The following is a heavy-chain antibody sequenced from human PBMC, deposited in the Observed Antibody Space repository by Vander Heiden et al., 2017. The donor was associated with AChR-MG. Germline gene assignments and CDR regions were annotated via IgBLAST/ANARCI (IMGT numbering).Heavy chain of an antibody. Sequence: QVQLQRWGAGLLKPSETLSLTCAVYGGSFSGYYWSWIRQPPGKGLDWIGEINHSGSTNYNPSLKSRVTISVDTSKNQFSLKLSSVTAADTAVYYCARGLLRYFDWSPKVWFDPWGQGTLVTVSS. D-gene: IGHD3-9*01. V-gene: IGHV4-34*01. CDR1: GGSFSGYY. J-gene: IGHJ5*02. CDR2: INHSGST. CDR3: ARGLLRYFDWSPKVWFDP.